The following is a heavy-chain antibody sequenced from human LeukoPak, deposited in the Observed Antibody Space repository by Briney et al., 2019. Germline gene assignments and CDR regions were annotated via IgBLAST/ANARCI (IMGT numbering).Heavy chain of an antibody. J-gene: IGHJ4*02. V-gene: IGHV1-18*01. CDR2: ISTKNGYT. CDR3: AREKLWFGEFPFDN. D-gene: IGHD3-10*01. CDR1: GYTFTDYL. Sequence: ASVRVSCKASGYTFTDYLINWVRQAPGQGLEWVGSISTKNGYTKLAQKFQGRVAMTKDTSANTIYMDLKSLTFDDTAVYYCAREKLWFGEFPFDNWGQGTLISVSS.